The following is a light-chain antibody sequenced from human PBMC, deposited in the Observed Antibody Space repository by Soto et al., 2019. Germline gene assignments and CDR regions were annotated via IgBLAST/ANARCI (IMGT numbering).Light chain of an antibody. CDR2: DVS. Sequence: QSALTQPRSVSGSPGQSVTISCTGTSSDIGAYNYVSWYQQHPGKVPKLMLYDVSQRPSGVPDRFSGSKSGNTASLTISGLQAEDEADYYSCSYAGTYTNVFGSGTKLTVL. CDR3: CSYAGTYTNV. V-gene: IGLV2-11*01. CDR1: SSDIGAYNY. J-gene: IGLJ1*01.